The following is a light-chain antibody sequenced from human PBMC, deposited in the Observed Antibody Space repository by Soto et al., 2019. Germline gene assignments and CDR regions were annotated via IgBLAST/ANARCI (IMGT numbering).Light chain of an antibody. Sequence: EVVLTQSPGTLSLSPGGRATLSCRVSQSVSRRLAWYQQRPGQSPSLLISGASMRASGVPVRFISSGSGTDFTLTITRLEPEDFAVDYCQQYDYWPFFGQGTRLEIK. CDR2: GAS. CDR3: QQYDYWPF. CDR1: QSVSRR. J-gene: IGKJ5*01. V-gene: IGKV3-20*01.